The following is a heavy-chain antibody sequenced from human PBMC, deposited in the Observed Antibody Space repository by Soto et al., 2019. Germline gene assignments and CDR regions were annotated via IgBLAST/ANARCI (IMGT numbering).Heavy chain of an antibody. Sequence: PSQTLSLTCAISGDGVSSNSATWNWIRQSPSRGLEWLGRTYYRSKWYNDYAVSVKSRLSINPDTSKNQFSLQLNSVTPDDTAVYYCARENGAVAQAHYYYGMDVWGQGTTVTVSS. CDR1: GDGVSSNSAT. V-gene: IGHV6-1*01. CDR2: TYYRSKWYN. CDR3: ARENGAVAQAHYYYGMDV. D-gene: IGHD3-16*01. J-gene: IGHJ6*02.